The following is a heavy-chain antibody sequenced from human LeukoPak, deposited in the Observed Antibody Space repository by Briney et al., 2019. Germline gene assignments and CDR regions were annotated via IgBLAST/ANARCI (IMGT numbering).Heavy chain of an antibody. Sequence: GGSPRLSCAASGFTFSSYSMNWVRQAPGKGLEWVSAISGSGGSTYYADSVKGRFTISRDNSKNTLYLQMNSLRAEDTAVYYCAKGVSGYYQYNWFDPWGQGTLVTVSS. CDR2: ISGSGGST. D-gene: IGHD3-22*01. V-gene: IGHV3-23*01. CDR1: GFTFSSYS. J-gene: IGHJ5*02. CDR3: AKGVSGYYQYNWFDP.